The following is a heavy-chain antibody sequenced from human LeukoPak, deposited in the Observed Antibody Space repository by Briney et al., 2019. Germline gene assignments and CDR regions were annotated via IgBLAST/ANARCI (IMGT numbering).Heavy chain of an antibody. CDR3: ARDEDTAMALFDY. CDR1: GLAFSSYS. CDR2: ISSSSSYI. V-gene: IGHV3-21*01. J-gene: IGHJ4*02. Sequence: GGSLRLSCAASGLAFSSYSMNWVRQAPGKGLEWVSSISSSSSYIYYADSVKGRFTISRDNAKNSLYLQMNSLRAEDTAVYYCARDEDTAMALFDYWGQGTLVTVSS. D-gene: IGHD5-18*01.